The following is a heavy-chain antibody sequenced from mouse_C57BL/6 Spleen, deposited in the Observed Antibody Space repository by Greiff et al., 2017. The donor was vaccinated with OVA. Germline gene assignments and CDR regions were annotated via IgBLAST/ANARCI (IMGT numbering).Heavy chain of an antibody. CDR1: GFTFSSYA. CDR3: ARDGNSGAMDY. CDR2: ISDGGSYT. Sequence: EVKVVESGGGLVKPGGSLKLSCAASGFTFSSYAMSWVRQTPEKRLEWVATISDGGSYTYYPDNVKGRFTISRDNAKNNLYLQMSHLKSEDTAMDYCARDGNSGAMDYWGKGTSVTVSS. D-gene: IGHD2-1*01. V-gene: IGHV5-4*01. J-gene: IGHJ4*01.